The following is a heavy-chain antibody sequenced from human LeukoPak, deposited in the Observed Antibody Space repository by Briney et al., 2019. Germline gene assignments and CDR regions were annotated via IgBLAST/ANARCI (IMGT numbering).Heavy chain of an antibody. V-gene: IGHV3-23*01. Sequence: GGSLRLSCAASGFTFSSYAMSWVRQAPGKGLEWVSAISGSGGSTYYADSVKGRFTISRDNSKNTLYLQMNSLRAEDTAVYYCARDLSTPLGGYYMSGFDYWGQGTLVTVST. D-gene: IGHD3-3*01. CDR3: ARDLSTPLGGYYMSGFDY. CDR2: ISGSGGST. CDR1: GFTFSSYA. J-gene: IGHJ4*02.